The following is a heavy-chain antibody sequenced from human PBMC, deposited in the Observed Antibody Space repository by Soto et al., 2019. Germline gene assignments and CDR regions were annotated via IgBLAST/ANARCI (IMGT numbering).Heavy chain of an antibody. D-gene: IGHD6-19*01. V-gene: IGHV4-30-4*01. CDR2: IYYSGST. CDR3: ARATVAGPNFDY. CDR1: GGSISSGDYY. J-gene: IGHJ4*02. Sequence: SETLSLTCTVSGGSISSGDYYWSWIRQPPGKGLEWIGYIYYSGSTYYNPSLKSRVTISVDTSKNQFSLKLSSVTAADTAVYYCARATVAGPNFDYWGQGTLVTVS.